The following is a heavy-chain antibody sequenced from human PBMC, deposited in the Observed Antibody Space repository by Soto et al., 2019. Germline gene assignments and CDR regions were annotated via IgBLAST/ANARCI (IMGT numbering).Heavy chain of an antibody. CDR2: IKSKTDGGTT. V-gene: IGHV3-15*01. CDR1: GFTFSNAW. CDR3: TTPHGDNTAMVAFDY. D-gene: IGHD5-18*01. Sequence: PGGSLRLSCAASGFTFSNAWMSWVRQAPGKGLEWVGRIKSKTDGGTTDYAAPVKGRFTISRDDSKNTLYLQMNSLKTEDTAVYYCTTPHGDNTAMVAFDYWGQGTLVTVS. J-gene: IGHJ4*02.